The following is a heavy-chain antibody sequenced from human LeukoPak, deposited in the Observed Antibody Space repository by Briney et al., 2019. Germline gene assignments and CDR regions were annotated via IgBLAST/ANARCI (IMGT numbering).Heavy chain of an antibody. V-gene: IGHV1-18*01. D-gene: IGHD3-22*01. Sequence: TSVKVSCKASGYTFTSYGISWVRQAPGQGLEWMGWISAYNGNTNYAQKLQGRVTMTTDTSTSTAYMELRSLRSDDTAVYYCARGSSGYYYADFDYWGQGTLVTVFS. CDR2: ISAYNGNT. CDR3: ARGSSGYYYADFDY. J-gene: IGHJ4*02. CDR1: GYTFTSYG.